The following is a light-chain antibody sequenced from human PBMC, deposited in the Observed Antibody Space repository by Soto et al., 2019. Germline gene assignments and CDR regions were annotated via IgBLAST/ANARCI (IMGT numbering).Light chain of an antibody. J-gene: IGKJ1*01. CDR2: GIS. V-gene: IGKV3-20*01. Sequence: VLTQSPGTLSLSPGERATLSCRASQSVLKNYLAWFQQRPGQAPRLLIYGISNRPAGIPDRFSGSGSGTDLTLTISRLEPEDFAVYYCQQFGTSPWAFGQGTE. CDR3: QQFGTSPWA. CDR1: QSVLKNY.